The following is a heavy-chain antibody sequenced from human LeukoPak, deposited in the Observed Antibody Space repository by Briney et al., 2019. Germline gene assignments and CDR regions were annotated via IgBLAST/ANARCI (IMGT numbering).Heavy chain of an antibody. D-gene: IGHD3-22*01. J-gene: IGHJ4*02. CDR3: ALGGGYYYDSSGYPLDY. CDR1: GGSIGTYY. V-gene: IGHV4-59*08. Sequence: SETLSLTCTVSGGSIGTYYWSWIRQPPGKGLQWIGYMYYSGSANYNPSLKSRVTMSVDTSKNQFSLKLSSVTAADTAVYFCALGGGYYYDSSGYPLDYWGPGTLVTVSS. CDR2: MYYSGSA.